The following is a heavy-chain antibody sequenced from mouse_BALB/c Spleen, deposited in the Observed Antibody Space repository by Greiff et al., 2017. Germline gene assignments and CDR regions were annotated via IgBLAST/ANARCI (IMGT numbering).Heavy chain of an antibody. CDR1: GFNIKDYY. D-gene: IGHD1-1*01. Sequence: VQLKESGAELVRPGALVKLSCKASGFNIKDYYMHWVKQRPEQGLEWIGWIDPENGNTIYDPKFQGKASITADTSSNTAYLQLSSLTSEDTAVYYCASFFTGGAYWGQGTLVTVSA. CDR2: IDPENGNT. J-gene: IGHJ3*01. V-gene: IGHV14-1*02. CDR3: ASFFTGGAY.